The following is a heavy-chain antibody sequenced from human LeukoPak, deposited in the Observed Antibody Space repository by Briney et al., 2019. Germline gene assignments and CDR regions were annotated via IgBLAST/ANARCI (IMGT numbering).Heavy chain of an antibody. V-gene: IGHV4-59*01. J-gene: IGHJ4*02. D-gene: IGHD3-16*01. CDR3: ARVGRGDHTWGSYYCDH. CDR1: GDSFSSYH. Sequence: SQTLSLTCTVSVSGDSFSSYHWSWLRQPPVKGLEWIGYISSSGSTSYNTSLKSRVTISVDTSKNQFSLKLSSVAAADTAVYYCARVGRGDHTWGSYYCDHWGQGTLVSVSS. CDR2: ISSSGST.